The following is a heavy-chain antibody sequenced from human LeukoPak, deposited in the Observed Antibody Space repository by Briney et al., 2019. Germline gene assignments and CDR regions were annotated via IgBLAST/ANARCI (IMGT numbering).Heavy chain of an antibody. J-gene: IGHJ4*02. Sequence: PGGSLRLSCAASGFTFSSYDMSWVRQAPGKGLEWVSAIRGSGGSTYYADSVKGRFTTSRDNPKNTLYLQMNSLRAEDTAVYYCAKDTVYYYGSGSSFDYWGQGTLVTVSS. CDR3: AKDTVYYYGSGSSFDY. D-gene: IGHD3-10*01. V-gene: IGHV3-23*01. CDR2: IRGSGGST. CDR1: GFTFSSYD.